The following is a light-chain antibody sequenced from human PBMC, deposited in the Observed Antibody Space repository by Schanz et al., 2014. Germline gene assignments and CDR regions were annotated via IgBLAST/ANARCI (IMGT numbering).Light chain of an antibody. CDR3: QHYNNWPPLMYT. Sequence: EIVLTQSPGTLSLSPGERATLSCRASQSVSSSYLAWYQQKPGQAPRLLVYGPSTRATGIPDRVSGSGSGTDFTLTISRLEPEDFAVYFCQHYNNWPPLMYTFGQGTKLEMK. CDR1: QSVSSSY. CDR2: GPS. V-gene: IGKV3-20*01. J-gene: IGKJ2*01.